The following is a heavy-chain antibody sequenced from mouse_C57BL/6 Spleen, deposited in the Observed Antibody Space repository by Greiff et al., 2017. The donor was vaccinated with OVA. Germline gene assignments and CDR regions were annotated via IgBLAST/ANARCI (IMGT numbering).Heavy chain of an antibody. V-gene: IGHV1-59*01. CDR2: IDPSDSYT. Sequence: VQLQQPGAELVRPGTSVKLSCKASGYTFTSYWMHWLKQRPGPGLEWIGVIDPSDSYTNYNQKFKGKATLTVDTSSSTAYMQLSSLTSEDSAVYYCARDYGSSYYFDYWGQGTTLTVSS. J-gene: IGHJ2*01. CDR3: ARDYGSSYYFDY. CDR1: GYTFTSYW. D-gene: IGHD1-1*01.